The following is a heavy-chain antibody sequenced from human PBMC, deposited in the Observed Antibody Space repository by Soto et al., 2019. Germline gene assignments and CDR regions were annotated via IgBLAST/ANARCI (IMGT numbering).Heavy chain of an antibody. D-gene: IGHD6-19*01. J-gene: IGHJ5*02. Sequence: SETLSLTCTVSGGSISSSSYYWGWIRQPPGKGLEWIGGIYYSGSTYYNPSLKSRVTISVDTSKNQFSLKLSSVTAADTAVYYCARDRPIIPFWLVRRHWFDPRAQGTLVTGSS. CDR1: GGSISSSSYY. CDR2: IYYSGST. CDR3: ARDRPIIPFWLVRRHWFDP. V-gene: IGHV4-39*02.